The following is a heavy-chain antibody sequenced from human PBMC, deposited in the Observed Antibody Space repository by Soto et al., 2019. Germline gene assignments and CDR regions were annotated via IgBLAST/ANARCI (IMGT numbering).Heavy chain of an antibody. CDR3: ASSSSSPSYYYGMDV. Sequence: ASVKVSCKASGGTFSSYAISWVRQAPGQGLEWMGGIIPIFGTANYAQKFQGRVTITADKSTSTAYMELSSLRSEDTAVYYCASSSSSPSYYYGMDVWGQGTTVTVSS. V-gene: IGHV1-69*06. CDR1: GGTFSSYA. D-gene: IGHD6-6*01. J-gene: IGHJ6*02. CDR2: IIPIFGTA.